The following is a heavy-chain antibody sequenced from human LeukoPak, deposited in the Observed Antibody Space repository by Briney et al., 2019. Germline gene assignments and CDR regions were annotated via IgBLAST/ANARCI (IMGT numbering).Heavy chain of an antibody. V-gene: IGHV3-66*01. CDR3: ARDHSSGYYYYYGMDV. D-gene: IGHD3-22*01. CDR2: IYSGGST. Sequence: PGGSLRLSCAASGFTVSSNYMSWVRQAPGKGLEWVSVIYSGGSTYYADSVKGGFTISRDNSKNTLYLQMNSLRAEDTAVYYCARDHSSGYYYYYGMDVWGQGTTVTVSS. J-gene: IGHJ6*02. CDR1: GFTVSSNY.